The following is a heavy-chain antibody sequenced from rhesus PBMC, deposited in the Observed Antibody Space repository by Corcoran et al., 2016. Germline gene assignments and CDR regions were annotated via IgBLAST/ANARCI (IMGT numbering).Heavy chain of an antibody. Sequence: QVQLQASGPGLVKPSRTLSLPCAISADSVSRNRATWNWPRQTTSRGLEWLGRTYYRSKWYNDYAQSVQNRISINPDTPKNQFSLQLNSVTPEDMAVYYCARRDTVTKYYFDYWGQGVLVTVSS. CDR1: ADSVSRNRAT. CDR3: ARRDTVTKYYFDY. V-gene: IGHV6-1*01. J-gene: IGHJ4*01. D-gene: IGHD4-23*01. CDR2: TYYRSKWYN.